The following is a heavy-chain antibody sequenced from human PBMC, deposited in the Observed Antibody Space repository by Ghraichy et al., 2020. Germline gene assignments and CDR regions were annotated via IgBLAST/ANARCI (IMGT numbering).Heavy chain of an antibody. V-gene: IGHV4-59*01. CDR1: GGSISSYY. CDR2: IYYSGST. D-gene: IGHD7-27*01. J-gene: IGHJ6*02. Sequence: SETLSLTCTVSGGSISSYYWSWIRQPPGKGLEWIGYIYYSGSTNYNPSLKSRVTISVDTSKNQFSLKLSSVTAADTAVYYCAGAPGDLRRINSIYYYYYGMDVWGQGTTVTVSS. CDR3: AGAPGDLRRINSIYYYYYGMDV.